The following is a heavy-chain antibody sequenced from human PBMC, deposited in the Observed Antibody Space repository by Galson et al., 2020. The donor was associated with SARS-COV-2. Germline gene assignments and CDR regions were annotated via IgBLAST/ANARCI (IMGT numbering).Heavy chain of an antibody. Sequence: GGSLRLSCAASGFNFPSYTMSWVRQSPGRGLEWVAGITYNRGSIGYGESVKGRVTISRDHANNVLYLQMDSLKVEDTAFYHCVRDDADILTGFYTSGWFDPWGQGTLVTVSS. J-gene: IGHJ5*02. D-gene: IGHD2-21*01. CDR1: GFNFPSYT. CDR2: ITYNRGSI. V-gene: IGHV3-20*01. CDR3: VRDDADILTGFYTSGWFDP.